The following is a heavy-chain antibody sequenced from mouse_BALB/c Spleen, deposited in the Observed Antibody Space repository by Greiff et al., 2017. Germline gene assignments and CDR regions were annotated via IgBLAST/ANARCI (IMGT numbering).Heavy chain of an antibody. CDR3: DRDRGSPYAMDY. J-gene: IGHJ4*01. CDR1: GFSLTGYG. CDR2: IWGDGST. D-gene: IGHD3-1*01. V-gene: IGHV2-6-7*01. Sequence: QVQLKQSGPGLVAPSQSLSITCTVSGFSLTGYGVNWVRQPPGKGLEWLGMIWGDGSTDYNSALKSRLSISKDNSKSQVFLKMNSLQTDDTARYFCDRDRGSPYAMDYWGQGTSVTVSS.